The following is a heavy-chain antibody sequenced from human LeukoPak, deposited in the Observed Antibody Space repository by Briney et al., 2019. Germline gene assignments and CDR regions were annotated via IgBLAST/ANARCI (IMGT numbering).Heavy chain of an antibody. CDR1: GFTFSSYS. Sequence: GGSLRLSCAASGFTFSSYSLNWVRQAPGKGLEWVSYISSSGSTIYYADSVKGRFTISRDNAKNSLYLQMNSLRAEDTAVYYCARDGYYYGSGISDWGQGTLVTVSS. CDR2: ISSSGSTI. J-gene: IGHJ4*02. D-gene: IGHD3-10*01. CDR3: ARDGYYYGSGISD. V-gene: IGHV3-48*04.